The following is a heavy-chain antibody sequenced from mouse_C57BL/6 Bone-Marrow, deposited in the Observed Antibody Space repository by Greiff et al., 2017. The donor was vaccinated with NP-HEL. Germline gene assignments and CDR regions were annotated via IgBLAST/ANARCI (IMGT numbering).Heavy chain of an antibody. V-gene: IGHV1-64*01. CDR2: IHPNSGST. D-gene: IGHD1-1*01. J-gene: IGHJ1*03. CDR3: ARYWDYGSSYWYFDV. CDR1: GYTFTRYW. Sequence: QVQLQQPGAELVKPGASVKLSCKASGYTFTRYWMHWVKQRPGQGLEWIGMIHPNSGSTNYNEKFKSKATLTVDKSSSTAYMQLSSLTSEDSAVYYCARYWDYGSSYWYFDVWGTGTTVTVSS.